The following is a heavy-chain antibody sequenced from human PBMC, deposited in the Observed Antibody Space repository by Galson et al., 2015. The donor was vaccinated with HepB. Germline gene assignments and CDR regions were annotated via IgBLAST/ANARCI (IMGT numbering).Heavy chain of an antibody. CDR3: AHLAAYSSSSNYYYYYGMDV. Sequence: SLRLSCAASGFTFSSYSMNWVRQAPGKGLEWVSSISSSSSYIYYADSVKGRFTISRDNAKNSLYLQMNSLRAEDTAVYYCAHLAAYSSSSNYYYYYGMDVWGQGTTVTVSS. V-gene: IGHV3-21*01. CDR1: GFTFSSYS. D-gene: IGHD6-6*01. J-gene: IGHJ6*02. CDR2: ISSSSSYI.